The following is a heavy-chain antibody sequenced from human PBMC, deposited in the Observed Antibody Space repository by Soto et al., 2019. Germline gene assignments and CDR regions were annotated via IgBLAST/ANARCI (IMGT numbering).Heavy chain of an antibody. CDR2: ISWNSGSI. D-gene: IGHD2-2*01. CDR1: GFTFDDYA. Sequence: GGSLRLSCAASGFTFDDYAMHWVRQAPGKGLEWVSGISWNSGSIGYADSVKGRFTISRDNAKNSLYLQMNSLRAEDTALYYCAKDPHQLLSGYFDYWGQGTLVTVSS. V-gene: IGHV3-9*01. CDR3: AKDPHQLLSGYFDY. J-gene: IGHJ4*02.